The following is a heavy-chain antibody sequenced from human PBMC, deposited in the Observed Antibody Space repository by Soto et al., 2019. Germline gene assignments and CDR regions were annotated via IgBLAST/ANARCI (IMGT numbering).Heavy chain of an antibody. CDR1: GGSISSYY. CDR2: IYYSGST. CDR3: ARRYGSAFDI. V-gene: IGHV4-59*01. D-gene: IGHD3-10*01. J-gene: IGHJ3*02. Sequence: PSETLSLTCTVSGGSISSYYWSWIRQPPGKGLEWIGYIYYSGSTNYNPSLKSRVTISVDTSKNQFSLKLSSVTAAGTAVYYCARRYGSAFDIWGQGTMVTVSS.